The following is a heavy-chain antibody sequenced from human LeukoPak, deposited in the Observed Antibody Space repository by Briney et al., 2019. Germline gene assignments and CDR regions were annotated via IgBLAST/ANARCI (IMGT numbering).Heavy chain of an antibody. Sequence: PSETPSLTCAVYGGSFSGYCWSWIRQPPGKGLEWIGEINHSGSTNYNPSLKSRVTISVDTSKNQFSLKLTSVTAADTAVYYCARGGFRAAAGTALWYWGQGTLVTVSS. V-gene: IGHV4-34*01. J-gene: IGHJ4*02. D-gene: IGHD6-13*01. CDR3: ARGGFRAAAGTALWY. CDR2: INHSGST. CDR1: GGSFSGYC.